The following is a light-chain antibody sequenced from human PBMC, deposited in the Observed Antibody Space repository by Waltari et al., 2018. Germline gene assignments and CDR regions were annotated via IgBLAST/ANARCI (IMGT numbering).Light chain of an antibody. J-gene: IGLJ1*01. CDR1: SNDVGYYSL. CDR3: CTYAGSSTYA. V-gene: IGLV2-23*02. Sequence: QSALTQPASVSGSPGQSTTISCTGTSNDVGYYSLVSWYQPHPGKAPKLIIYDVTKRPPGVSDRFSGSKSGNTAFLTISGLQAEDEADYHCCTYAGSSTYAFGTGTTVSVL. CDR2: DVT.